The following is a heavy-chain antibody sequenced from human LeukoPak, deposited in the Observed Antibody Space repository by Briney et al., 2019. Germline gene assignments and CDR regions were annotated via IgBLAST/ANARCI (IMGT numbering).Heavy chain of an antibody. Sequence: PSETLSLTCAVYSESFSGFYWSWIRQPPGKGLEWIGEINHSGSTNYNPSLKSRVTISVDTSKNQFSLKLSSVTAADTAVYYCARTVSRWLQLPYYFDYWGQGTLVTVSS. CDR1: SESFSGFY. D-gene: IGHD5-24*01. CDR3: ARTVSRWLQLPYYFDY. CDR2: INHSGST. J-gene: IGHJ4*02. V-gene: IGHV4-34*01.